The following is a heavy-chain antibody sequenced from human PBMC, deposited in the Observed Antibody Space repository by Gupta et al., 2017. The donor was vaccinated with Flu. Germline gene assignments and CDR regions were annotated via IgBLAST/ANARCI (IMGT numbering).Heavy chain of an antibody. CDR2: INLSSGGT. D-gene: IGHD6-19*01. Sequence: QVQLGRSGAEVQKPGASMKVSCKASGFTFPDYHIHWMRQAPGQGLEWMGWINLSSGGTNFAQKFQGRVTMARDTSIRTAYMDMASLRSDDTAVYFCARPSVPNTSGWFVFDSWGQGTLITVSS. J-gene: IGHJ4*02. CDR3: ARPSVPNTSGWFVFDS. CDR1: GFTFPDYH. V-gene: IGHV1-2*02.